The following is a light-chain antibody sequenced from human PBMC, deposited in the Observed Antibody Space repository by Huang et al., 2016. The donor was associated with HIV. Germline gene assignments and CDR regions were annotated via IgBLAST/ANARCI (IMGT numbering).Light chain of an antibody. CDR3: QQLNHYPPT. Sequence: IQLTQPPPSLSASVGDRVTITCRASQGINSYLAWYQQKQGQPPKLLVYAASTFQSGVPSRFSGSGSGTDFTLTISSLQPEDFATYYCQQLNHYPPTFGQGTNLGIK. V-gene: IGKV1-9*01. CDR1: QGINSY. CDR2: AAS. J-gene: IGKJ2*01.